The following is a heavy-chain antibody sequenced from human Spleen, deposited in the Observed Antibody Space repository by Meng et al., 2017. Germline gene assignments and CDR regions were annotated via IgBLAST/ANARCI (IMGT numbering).Heavy chain of an antibody. J-gene: IGHJ4*02. Sequence: SETLSLTCTVSGGSISSGSYYWSWIRQPAGKGLEWIGRIYTSGSTNYNPSLKSRVTISVDTSKNQFSLKLSSVTAADTAVYYCAANERYYDPGSFHNWGQGTLVTVSS. CDR1: GGSISSGSYY. V-gene: IGHV4-61*02. D-gene: IGHD3-22*01. CDR2: IYTSGST. CDR3: AANERYYDPGSFHN.